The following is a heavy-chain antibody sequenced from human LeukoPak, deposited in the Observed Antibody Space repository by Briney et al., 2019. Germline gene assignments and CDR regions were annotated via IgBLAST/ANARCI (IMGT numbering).Heavy chain of an antibody. CDR3: ARVVRYSNSDY. V-gene: IGHV3-48*01. CDR2: ISSSSRSDI. D-gene: IGHD4-11*01. CDR1: GFSFSSYS. Sequence: GGSLRLSCAASGFSFSSYSMNWVRQAPGKGLEWVSYISSSSRSDIYYADSVKGRFTISRDNAKNSLYLQMNSLRAEDTAVYYCARVVRYSNSDYWGQGTLVTVSS. J-gene: IGHJ4*02.